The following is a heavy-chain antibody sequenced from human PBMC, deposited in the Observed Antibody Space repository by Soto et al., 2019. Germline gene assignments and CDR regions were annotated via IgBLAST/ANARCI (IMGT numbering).Heavy chain of an antibody. CDR1: GFTFGDYA. J-gene: IGHJ4*02. CDR3: TKTYYFDD. Sequence: GGSLRLSCTTFGFTFGDYAISWVRQAPEKGLEWVGLIKTRKYGGTTEYAASVKARFTISRDDSKSIAYLQMNSLKTEDTAVYYCTKTYYFDDWGQGTLVTVSS. CDR2: IKTRKYGGTT. V-gene: IGHV3-49*04.